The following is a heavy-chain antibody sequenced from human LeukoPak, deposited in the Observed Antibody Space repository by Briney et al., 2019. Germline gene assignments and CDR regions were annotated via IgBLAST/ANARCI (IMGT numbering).Heavy chain of an antibody. CDR3: AKGPNGDYVGAFDF. Sequence: PGGSLRLSCAASGFTFSIYAMHWVRQAPGQGLEWVSTITATTSSTSYADSVKGRFTISRDNSKRTLYLQMNSLRAEDTAMYYCAKGPNGDYVGAFDFWGQGTLVTVSS. J-gene: IGHJ3*01. V-gene: IGHV3-23*01. D-gene: IGHD4-23*01. CDR1: GFTFSIYA. CDR2: ITATTSST.